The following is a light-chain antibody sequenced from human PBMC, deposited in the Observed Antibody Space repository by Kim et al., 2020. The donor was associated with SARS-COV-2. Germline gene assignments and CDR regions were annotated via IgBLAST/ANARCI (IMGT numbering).Light chain of an antibody. CDR1: QSVNSN. CDR3: QQYNIWPPRWT. J-gene: IGKJ1*01. Sequence: PEQSASRSDRARQSVNSNLASYQQRPRQAPMLLIYDASARATGIPARFSGSGFGTEFTLTISSLQSEDLAVYYCQQYNIWPPRWTFGQGTKVDIK. CDR2: DAS. V-gene: IGKV3-15*01.